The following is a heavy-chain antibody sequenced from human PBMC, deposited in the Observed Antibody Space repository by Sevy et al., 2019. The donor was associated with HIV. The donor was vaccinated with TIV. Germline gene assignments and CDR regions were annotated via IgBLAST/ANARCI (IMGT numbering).Heavy chain of an antibody. CDR2: ISAYNGNT. J-gene: IGHJ6*02. CDR1: GYTFTSYG. CDR3: ARVRKWELPPYYYCMDV. Sequence: ASVKVSCKASGYTFTSYGISWVRQAPGQGLEWMGWISAYNGNTNYAQKLQGRVTMTTDTSTSTAYMELRSLRSDDTAVYYCARVRKWELPPYYYCMDVWGQGTTVTVSS. V-gene: IGHV1-18*01. D-gene: IGHD1-26*01.